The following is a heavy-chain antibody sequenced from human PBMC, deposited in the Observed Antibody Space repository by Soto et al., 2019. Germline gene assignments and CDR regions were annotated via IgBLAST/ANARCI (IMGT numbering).Heavy chain of an antibody. V-gene: IGHV3-9*01. Sequence: PGGSLRLSCAASGFTFDDYAMHWVRQAPGKGLEWVSGISWNSGSIGYADSVKGRFTISRDNAKNSLYLQMNSLRAEDTALYYCAKDRDGSGWSFDYWGQGTLVTVSS. CDR3: AKDRDGSGWSFDY. CDR1: GFTFDDYA. D-gene: IGHD6-19*01. J-gene: IGHJ4*02. CDR2: ISWNSGSI.